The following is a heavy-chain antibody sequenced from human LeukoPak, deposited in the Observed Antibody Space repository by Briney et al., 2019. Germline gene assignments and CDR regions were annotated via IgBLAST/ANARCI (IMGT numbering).Heavy chain of an antibody. CDR3: ARLRFLEWPEGFDP. CDR2: IYYSGST. CDR1: GGSISSYY. J-gene: IGHJ5*02. D-gene: IGHD3-3*01. V-gene: IGHV4-59*01. Sequence: SETLSLTCTVSGGSISSYYWSWIRQPAGKGLEWIGYIYYSGSTNYNPSLKSRVTISVDTSKNQFSLKLSSVTAADTAVYYCARLRFLEWPEGFDPWGQGTLVTVSS.